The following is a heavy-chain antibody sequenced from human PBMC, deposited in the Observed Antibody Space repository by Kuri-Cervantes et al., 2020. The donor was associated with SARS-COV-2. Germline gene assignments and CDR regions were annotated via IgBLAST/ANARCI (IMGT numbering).Heavy chain of an antibody. CDR1: GGSFSGYY. V-gene: IGHV4-34*01. J-gene: IGHJ3*02. CDR3: AGNQWLVVVVDAFAI. CDR2: INHSGST. D-gene: IGHD6-19*01. Sequence: SETLSLTCAVYGGSFSGYYWSWIRQPPGKGLEWIGEINHSGSTNYNPSLKSRVTISVDTSKNQFSLKLSSVTAADTAVYYCAGNQWLVVVVDAFAIWGQGTMVTVSS.